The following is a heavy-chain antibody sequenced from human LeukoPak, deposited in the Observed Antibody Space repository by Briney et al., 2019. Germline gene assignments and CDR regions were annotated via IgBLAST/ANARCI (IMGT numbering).Heavy chain of an antibody. J-gene: IGHJ4*02. CDR3: AKESSGGSSIDY. V-gene: IGHV3-30*02. D-gene: IGHD2-15*01. CDR1: GFTFSSYW. CDR2: IRYDGSNK. Sequence: PGGSLRLSCAAYGFTFSSYWMSWVRQAPGKGLEWVAFIRYDGSNKYYADSVKGRFTISRDNSKNTLYLQMNSLRAEDTAVYYCAKESSGGSSIDYWGQGTLVTVSS.